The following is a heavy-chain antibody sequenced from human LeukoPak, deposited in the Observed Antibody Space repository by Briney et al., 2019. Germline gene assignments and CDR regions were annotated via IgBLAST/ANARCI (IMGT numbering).Heavy chain of an antibody. CDR3: AELGITMIGGV. CDR2: ISSSGRTV. D-gene: IGHD3-10*02. Sequence: PGGTLRLSCAASGFTFSSYEMNWVRQAPGKGLEWVSYISSSGRTVYYAHSVKGRFALSRDNAKNSLYLQMNSLRAEDTAVYYCAELGITMIGGVWGKGTTVTISS. J-gene: IGHJ6*04. V-gene: IGHV3-48*03. CDR1: GFTFSSYE.